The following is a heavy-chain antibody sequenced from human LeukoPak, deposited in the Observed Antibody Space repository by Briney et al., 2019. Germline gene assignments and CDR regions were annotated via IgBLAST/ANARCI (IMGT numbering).Heavy chain of an antibody. CDR2: VSGSGDKT. J-gene: IGHJ4*02. Sequence: GGSLRLSCAASGFTFSGYTMSWVRQAPGKGLEWVSAVSGSGDKTYYADSVKGWFTISRDNSKGTLYLQMNSLGAEDTALYYCARDFYDSSGYYYDYWGQGTLVTVSS. V-gene: IGHV3-23*01. CDR3: ARDFYDSSGYYYDY. D-gene: IGHD3-22*01. CDR1: GFTFSGYT.